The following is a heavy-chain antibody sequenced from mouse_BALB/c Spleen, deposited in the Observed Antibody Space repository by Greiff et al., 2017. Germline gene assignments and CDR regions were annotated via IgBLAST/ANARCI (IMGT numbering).Heavy chain of an antibody. CDR2: INPSSGYT. Sequence: QVQLKESGAELARPGASVKMSCKASGYTFTSYTMHWVKQRPGQGLEWIGYINPSSGYTNYNQKFKDKATLTADKSSSTAYMQLSSLTSEDSAVYYCARMITTGFAYWGQGTLVTVSA. J-gene: IGHJ3*01. D-gene: IGHD2-4*01. CDR1: GYTFTSYT. CDR3: ARMITTGFAY. V-gene: IGHV1-4*01.